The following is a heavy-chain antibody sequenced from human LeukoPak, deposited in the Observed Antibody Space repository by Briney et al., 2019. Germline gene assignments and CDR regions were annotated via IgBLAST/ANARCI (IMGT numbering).Heavy chain of an antibody. CDR2: FYYTGTT. V-gene: IGHV4-39*01. J-gene: IGHJ4*02. Sequence: SETLSLTCTVSGGSVISTTYYWGWLRQPPGKGLEYIGSFYYTGTTYYNPSLKSRITISVDTSKNQVSLNLNSVTAADTAVYYCARHRTTVTTPFDYWGQGTLVTVSS. CDR1: GGSVISTTYY. D-gene: IGHD4-17*01. CDR3: ARHRTTVTTPFDY.